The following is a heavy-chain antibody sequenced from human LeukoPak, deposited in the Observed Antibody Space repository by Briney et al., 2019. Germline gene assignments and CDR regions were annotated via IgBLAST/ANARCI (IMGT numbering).Heavy chain of an antibody. CDR3: ARIYGSGSSKSDNFDY. CDR1: GFTFSSYG. Sequence: GGSLRLSCAASGFTFSSYGMHWVRQAPGKGLEWVAVIWYDGSNKYYADSVKGRFTISRDNSKNPLYLQMNSLRAEDTAVYYCARIYGSGSSKSDNFDYWGQGTLVTVSS. D-gene: IGHD3-10*01. CDR2: IWYDGSNK. V-gene: IGHV3-33*01. J-gene: IGHJ4*02.